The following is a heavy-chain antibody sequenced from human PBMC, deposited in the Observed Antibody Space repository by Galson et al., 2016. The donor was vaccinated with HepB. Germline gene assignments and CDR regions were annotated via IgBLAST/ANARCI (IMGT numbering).Heavy chain of an antibody. V-gene: IGHV1-18*01. CDR3: ARRGMTTGMDV. CDR2: ISAYNGNT. D-gene: IGHD4-17*01. Sequence: SVKVSCKASGYTFTNYGISWVRQAPGQGLEWMGWISAYNGNTNYAQKLQGRVTMTTDTSTSTASMELRSLRSDDTAVYYCARRGMTTGMDVWGQGTTVTVSS. CDR1: GYTFTNYG. J-gene: IGHJ6*02.